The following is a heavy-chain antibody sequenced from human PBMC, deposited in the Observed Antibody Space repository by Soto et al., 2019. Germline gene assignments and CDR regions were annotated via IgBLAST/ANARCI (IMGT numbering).Heavy chain of an antibody. CDR3: ARDDVYDDNGLDS. CDR2: IVYDGSEK. J-gene: IGHJ4*02. D-gene: IGHD4-17*01. Sequence: ESGGGVVQPGRSLRLSCAASGFAFSSHGMHWVRQAPGKGLEWVAVIVYDGSEKYYADSVKGRFTVSRDNSKNTLYLEMNSLRAEDTAVYYCARDDVYDDNGLDSWGQGALVTVSS. V-gene: IGHV3-33*01. CDR1: GFAFSSHG.